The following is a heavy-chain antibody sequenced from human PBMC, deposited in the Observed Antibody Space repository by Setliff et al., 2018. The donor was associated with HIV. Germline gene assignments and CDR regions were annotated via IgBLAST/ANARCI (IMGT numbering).Heavy chain of an antibody. CDR1: GGTFSSYA. CDR3: ARGPLYGYDRGYFDY. Sequence: SVKVFCKASGGTFSSYAISWVRQAPGQGLEWMGGIIPIARAPNYAQKFQDRVTITADESTTTVYMEVRSLKSEDTALYYCARGPLYGYDRGYFDYWGQGTLVTVSS. V-gene: IGHV1-69*13. CDR2: IIPIARAP. D-gene: IGHD5-12*01. J-gene: IGHJ4*02.